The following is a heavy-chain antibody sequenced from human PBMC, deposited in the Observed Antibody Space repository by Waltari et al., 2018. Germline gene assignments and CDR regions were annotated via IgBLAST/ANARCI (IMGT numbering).Heavy chain of an antibody. V-gene: IGHV3-20*04. D-gene: IGHD3-9*01. CDR3: ATLTGSVDY. CDR2: IKWEAGAT. J-gene: IGHJ4*02. Sequence: EVQLVEAGGGVVRPGGSVRLSCAGAGFTFDDYGMSWVRQATGMGLWCVSGIKWEAGATGYAGSVKGLFTISRDNAKNSLYLQINSLRAEDTALYYCATLTGSVDYWGQGTLVTVSS. CDR1: GFTFDDYG.